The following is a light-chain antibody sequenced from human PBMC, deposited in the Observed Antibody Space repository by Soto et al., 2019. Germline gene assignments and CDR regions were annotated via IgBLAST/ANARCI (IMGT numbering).Light chain of an antibody. CDR2: GVK. CDR3: SSYTTSYFYV. V-gene: IGLV2-14*01. CDR1: GRDIGAYDY. Sequence: QSVLTQPASVSGSPRQSITISCTGSGRDIGAYDYVSWYQQHPGKAPKLLIYGVKNRPSGVSYRFSASKSAFTASLTISGLQAEDEAHYYCSSYTTSYFYVFGPGTKGTVL. J-gene: IGLJ1*01.